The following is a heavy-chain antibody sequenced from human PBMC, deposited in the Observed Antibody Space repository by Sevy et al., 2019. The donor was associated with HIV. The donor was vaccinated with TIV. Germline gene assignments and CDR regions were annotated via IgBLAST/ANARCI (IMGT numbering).Heavy chain of an antibody. CDR2: IKQDGSEK. J-gene: IGHJ4*02. D-gene: IGHD6-25*01. Sequence: GGPLKLSCAASGFTFSSYWMNWVRQAPGKGLEWVANIKQDGSEKYYVDSVKGRFSISRDNAKNSMHLQMNSLRAEDTAVYYCARALAAAASYWGQGTLVTVSS. V-gene: IGHV3-7*01. CDR3: ARALAAAASY. CDR1: GFTFSSYW.